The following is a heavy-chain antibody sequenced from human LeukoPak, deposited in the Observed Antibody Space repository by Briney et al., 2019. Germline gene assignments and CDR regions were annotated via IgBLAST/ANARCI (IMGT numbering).Heavy chain of an antibody. CDR3: AKVNTYDSSDYYFFDY. CDR2: ISSSDSYI. D-gene: IGHD3-22*01. V-gene: IGHV3-21*04. CDR1: GFTFSTYT. Sequence: GGSLRLSCAASGFTFSTYTMNWVRQTPGKGLEWVSSISSSDSYIYYADSVKGRFTISRDNSKNTLYLQMNSLRAEDTAVYYCAKVNTYDSSDYYFFDYWGQGTLVTVSS. J-gene: IGHJ4*02.